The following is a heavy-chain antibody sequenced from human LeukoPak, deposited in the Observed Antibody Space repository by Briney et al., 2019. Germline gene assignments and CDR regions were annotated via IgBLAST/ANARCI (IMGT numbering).Heavy chain of an antibody. CDR1: GFTFSSNA. CDR2: VSGSGSST. J-gene: IGHJ4*02. V-gene: IGHV3-23*01. CDR3: AKMNVLTGYYTPKFDF. D-gene: IGHD3-9*01. Sequence: GGSLRLSCAASGFTFSSNAMSWVRQAPRKGLEWVSVVSGSGSSTDYADSVKGRFTISRDNSKNTLYLQMSSLSAEDTAVYYCAKMNVLTGYYTPKFDFWGQGTLVTVSS.